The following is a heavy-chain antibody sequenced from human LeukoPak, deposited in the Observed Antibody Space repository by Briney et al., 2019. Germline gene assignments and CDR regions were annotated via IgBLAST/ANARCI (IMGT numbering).Heavy chain of an antibody. V-gene: IGHV3-74*01. Sequence: GGSLRLSCAVSGFTFSSYWMHWVRQAPGKGLVWVSRINGDGSSITYADSVKGRFTMSRDNPKNTLYLQMNSLRAEDTAVYYCARTSEGGYFNYWGQGAVVTVSS. J-gene: IGHJ4*02. CDR3: ARTSEGGYFNY. D-gene: IGHD1-14*01. CDR2: INGDGSSI. CDR1: GFTFSSYW.